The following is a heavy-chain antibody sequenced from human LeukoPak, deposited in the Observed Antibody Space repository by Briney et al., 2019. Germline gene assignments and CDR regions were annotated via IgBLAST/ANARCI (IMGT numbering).Heavy chain of an antibody. D-gene: IGHD3-22*01. CDR1: GGSISSGGYY. J-gene: IGHJ4*02. V-gene: IGHV4-31*03. Sequence: SETLSLTCTVSGGSISSGGYYWSWIRQHPGTGLEWIGYIYYSGSTYYNPSLKSRVTISVDTSKNQFSLKLSSVTAADTAVYYCARVVTYYYDSSGYPLPYYFDYWGQGTLVTVSS. CDR3: ARVVTYYYDSSGYPLPYYFDY. CDR2: IYYSGST.